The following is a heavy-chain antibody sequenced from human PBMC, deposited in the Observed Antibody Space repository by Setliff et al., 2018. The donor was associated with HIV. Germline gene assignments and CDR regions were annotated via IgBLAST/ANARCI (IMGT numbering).Heavy chain of an antibody. V-gene: IGHV1-2*02. Sequence: GASVKVSCKASGGTFRSYGISWVRQAPGQGLEWMGWINPNSGGTNYAQKFRGRVTMTRDTSINTAHMYLSSLRSDDTAIYFCARGTDFWSGSSNFDYWGQGTQVTVSS. D-gene: IGHD3-3*01. CDR1: GGTFRSYG. CDR2: INPNSGGT. J-gene: IGHJ4*02. CDR3: ARGTDFWSGSSNFDY.